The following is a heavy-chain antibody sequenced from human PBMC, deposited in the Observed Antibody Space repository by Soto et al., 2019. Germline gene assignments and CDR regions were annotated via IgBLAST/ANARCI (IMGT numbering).Heavy chain of an antibody. V-gene: IGHV4-30-2*01. CDR3: ARTYYDYVLGDAFDI. Sequence: SETLSLTCAVSGASMSSGVYSWSWIRQPPGKGLEWIGYIFPSGSTNFNPSLKSRVTISLDTSKNQFSLRLTSVTAADTAMYYCARTYYDYVLGDAFDIWGQGAMVTVSS. CDR1: GASMSSGVYS. D-gene: IGHD3-16*01. CDR2: IFPSGST. J-gene: IGHJ3*02.